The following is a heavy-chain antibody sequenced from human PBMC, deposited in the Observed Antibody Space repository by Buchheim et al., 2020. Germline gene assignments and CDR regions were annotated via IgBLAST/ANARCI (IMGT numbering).Heavy chain of an antibody. CDR3: ASLTAGDSSGDYYYYGMDV. D-gene: IGHD6-19*01. J-gene: IGHJ6*02. Sequence: QVQLVQSGAEVKKPGSSVKVSCKASGGTFSSYTISWVRQAPGQGLEWMGRIIPILGIANYAQKFQGRVTITADKCTSTAYMELSSLRSEDTAVYYCASLTAGDSSGDYYYYGMDVWGQGTT. CDR2: IIPILGIA. CDR1: GGTFSSYT. V-gene: IGHV1-69*02.